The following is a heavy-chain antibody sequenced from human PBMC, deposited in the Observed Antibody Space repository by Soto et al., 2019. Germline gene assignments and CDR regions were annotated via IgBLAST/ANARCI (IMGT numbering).Heavy chain of an antibody. CDR2: IYSDGPT. CDR1: GGSIRSYY. D-gene: IGHD2-2*01. Sequence: SETLSLTCTVSGGSIRSYYWSWVRQPAGKGLEWVGRIYSDGPTNYSPSLKSRVTMSLDTSKNQFSLQLSSVTAADTAVYYCSRVGCSNSNCQTRGMDVWGQGTTVTVSS. V-gene: IGHV4-4*07. CDR3: SRVGCSNSNCQTRGMDV. J-gene: IGHJ6*02.